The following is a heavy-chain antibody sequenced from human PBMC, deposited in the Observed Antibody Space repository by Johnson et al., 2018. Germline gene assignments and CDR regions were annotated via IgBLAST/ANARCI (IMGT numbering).Heavy chain of an antibody. V-gene: IGHV3-30-3*01. CDR2: ISYHGTTK. J-gene: IGHJ3*02. CDR3: ARTSSGDKYAFDI. D-gene: IGHD2-15*01. CDR1: GFTFSSYA. Sequence: QVQLVQSGGGVVQPGRSXRLSCAASGFTFSSYAMHWVRKAPGKGLEWVAVISYHGTTKYYADSVKGRFTISRDTSKNTLYLQMNSLRAEDTAVYYCARTSSGDKYAFDIWGQGTRVTVSS.